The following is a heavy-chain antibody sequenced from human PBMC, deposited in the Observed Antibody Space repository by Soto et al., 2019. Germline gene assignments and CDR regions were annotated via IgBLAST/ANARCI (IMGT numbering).Heavy chain of an antibody. J-gene: IGHJ4*02. CDR2: ISDGDGAT. CDR3: AKGRTFFDF. D-gene: IGHD3-16*01. V-gene: IGHV3-23*01. Sequence: GGSLRLSCAASGFAFSDYAMTWVRQAPGKGLEWVSDISDGDGATHYADSVKGRFTISRGDSKNTLYLQMDSLRAEDAAVYYCAKGRTFFDFWGQGTLVTVSS. CDR1: GFAFSDYA.